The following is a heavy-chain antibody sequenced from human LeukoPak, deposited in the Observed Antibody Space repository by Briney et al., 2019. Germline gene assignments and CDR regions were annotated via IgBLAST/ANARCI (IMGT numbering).Heavy chain of an antibody. CDR2: ISYSGNT. Sequence: SETLSLTCTVSGGSISSSSAYWGWIRQPPGKGLECIGSISYSGNTYYNPSLKSRVTISVDTSKNQFSLKLSSVTAADTAVYYCARTGAATWKYYFHHWGQGTLVSVSS. CDR3: ARTGAATWKYYFHH. V-gene: IGHV4-39*01. CDR1: GGSISSSSAY. D-gene: IGHD1-1*01. J-gene: IGHJ4*02.